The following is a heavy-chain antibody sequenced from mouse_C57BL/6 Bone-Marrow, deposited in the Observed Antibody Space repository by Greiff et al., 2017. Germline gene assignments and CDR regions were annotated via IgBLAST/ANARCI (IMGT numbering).Heavy chain of an antibody. CDR3: ARWAFDYGYLY. J-gene: IGHJ3*01. Sequence: VKLQESGAELVKPGASVKLSCKASGYTFTSYWMHWVKQRPGQGLEWIGMIHPNSGSTNYNEKFKSKATLTVDKSSSTAYMQLSSLTSEDSAVYYCARWAFDYGYLYWGQGTLVTVSA. V-gene: IGHV1-64*01. CDR2: IHPNSGST. D-gene: IGHD2-2*01. CDR1: GYTFTSYW.